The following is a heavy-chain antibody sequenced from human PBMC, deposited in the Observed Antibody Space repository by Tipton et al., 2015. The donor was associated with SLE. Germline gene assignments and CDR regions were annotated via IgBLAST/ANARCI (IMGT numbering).Heavy chain of an antibody. CDR2: INHDGDED. V-gene: IGHV3-7*01. J-gene: IGHJ4*02. CDR3: AREDLSTYIY. CDR1: GFSFSRSW. D-gene: IGHD2-2*01. Sequence: SLRLSCVASGFSFSRSWMSWVRQAPGKGPEWVASINHDGDEDYYLDSVRGRFTISRDNAKNSLFLQMNSLRAEDTAVYFCAREDLSTYIYWGPGTLVTVSS.